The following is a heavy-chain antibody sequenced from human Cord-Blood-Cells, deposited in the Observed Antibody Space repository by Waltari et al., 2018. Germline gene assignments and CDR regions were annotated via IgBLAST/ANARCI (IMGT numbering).Heavy chain of an antibody. J-gene: IGHJ4*02. Sequence: LQLQESGPGLVKRSETRSLPCTVSGGSISSRSYYWGWVSQPPGQGLEWIGSISYSGSTYYNPSLKSRVTISVDTSKNRFSLKLSSVTAADTAVYYCASLSDYGDYDEDYWGQGTLVTVSS. D-gene: IGHD4-17*01. V-gene: IGHV4-39*01. CDR1: GGSISSRSYY. CDR3: ASLSDYGDYDEDY. CDR2: ISYSGST.